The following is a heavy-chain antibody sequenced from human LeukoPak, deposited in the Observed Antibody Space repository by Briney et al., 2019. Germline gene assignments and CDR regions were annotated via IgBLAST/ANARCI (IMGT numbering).Heavy chain of an antibody. D-gene: IGHD3-3*01. CDR2: ISGSGGST. CDR1: GFTFSSYA. V-gene: IGHV3-23*01. Sequence: GGSLRLSCAASGFTFSSYAMSWVRQAPGKGLEWVSAISGSGGSTYYADPVKGRFTISRDNSKNTLYLQMNSLRAEDTAVYYCAKDNYYYDFWSGSYYFDYWGQGTLVTVSS. J-gene: IGHJ4*02. CDR3: AKDNYYYDFWSGSYYFDY.